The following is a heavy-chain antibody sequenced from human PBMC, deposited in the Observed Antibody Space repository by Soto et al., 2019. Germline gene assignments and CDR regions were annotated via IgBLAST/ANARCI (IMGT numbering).Heavy chain of an antibody. CDR3: ARAKDPYYYDSTLPWDV. J-gene: IGHJ6*02. CDR2: IWYDGSNK. CDR1: GFTFSSYG. Sequence: GGSLRLSCAASGFTFSSYGMHWVRQAPGKGLEWVAVIWYDGSNKYYADSVKGRFTISRDNSKNTLYLQMNSLRAEDTAVYYCARAKDPYYYDSTLPWDVWSQGTTVTVSS. D-gene: IGHD3-22*01. V-gene: IGHV3-33*01.